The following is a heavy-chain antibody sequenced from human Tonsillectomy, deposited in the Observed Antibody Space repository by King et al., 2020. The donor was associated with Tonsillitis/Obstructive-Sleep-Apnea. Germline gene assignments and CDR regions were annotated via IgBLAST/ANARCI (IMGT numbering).Heavy chain of an antibody. D-gene: IGHD3-16*01. CDR1: GYTFTSYD. J-gene: IGHJ6*03. V-gene: IGHV1-18*01. CDR2: ISTYNGNT. CDR3: ARVWGEVGEYYYMDV. Sequence: QLVQSGAEVKKPGASVKVSCKASGYTFTSYDISWVRQAPGQGLEWIGWISTYNGNTNYIQRLQGRVTMTTDTSTSTAYMELRSLRSDDTAVYYCARVWGEVGEYYYMDVWGKGTTVTVSS.